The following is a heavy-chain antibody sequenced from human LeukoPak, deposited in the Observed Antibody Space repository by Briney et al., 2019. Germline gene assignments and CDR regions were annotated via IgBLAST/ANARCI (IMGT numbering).Heavy chain of an antibody. CDR1: GGSISSYY. J-gene: IGHJ3*02. Sequence: SETLSLTCTVSGGSISSYYWSWIRQPPGKGLEWLGYIYYSGSTNYNPSLRSRVTMSVDTSKNQFSLKLSSVTAADTAVYYCARTYYYGSGSYGFRAFDIWGQGTMVTVSS. CDR2: IYYSGST. V-gene: IGHV4-59*08. D-gene: IGHD3-10*01. CDR3: ARTYYYGSGSYGFRAFDI.